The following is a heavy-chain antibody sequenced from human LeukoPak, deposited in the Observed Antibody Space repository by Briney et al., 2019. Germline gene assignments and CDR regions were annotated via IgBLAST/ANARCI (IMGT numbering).Heavy chain of an antibody. CDR3: ARDASWSGYPDY. V-gene: IGHV3-74*01. J-gene: IGHJ4*02. Sequence: GGSLRLSCAASGFTFSSYWMHWVRQAPGKGLVWVSRINSDGSSTNYADSVKGRFTSSRDNAKNTLYLQMNSLRAEDTAVYYCARDASWSGYPDYWGQGTLVTVSS. CDR2: INSDGSST. D-gene: IGHD3-3*01. CDR1: GFTFSSYW.